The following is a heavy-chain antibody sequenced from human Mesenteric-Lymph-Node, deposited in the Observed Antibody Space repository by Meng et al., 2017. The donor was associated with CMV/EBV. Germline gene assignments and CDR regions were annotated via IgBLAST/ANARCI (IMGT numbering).Heavy chain of an antibody. Sequence: SLKISCAASGFTFDHYAMHWVRQAPGKGLEWVSGISWNSGSIGHADSVKGRFTISRDNAKNSLYLQMNSLRAEDTALYYCAKDKHDFWSGYFANDAFDIWGQGTMVTVSS. CDR1: GFTFDHYA. CDR3: AKDKHDFWSGYFANDAFDI. CDR2: ISWNSGSI. V-gene: IGHV3-9*01. D-gene: IGHD3-3*01. J-gene: IGHJ3*02.